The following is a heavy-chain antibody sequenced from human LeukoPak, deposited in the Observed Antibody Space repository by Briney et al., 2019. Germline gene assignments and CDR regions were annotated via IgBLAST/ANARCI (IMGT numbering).Heavy chain of an antibody. V-gene: IGHV4-4*07. CDR2: IYTSGIT. D-gene: IGHD4-17*01. CDR3: ARQDRTTVTTFDY. Sequence: SETLSLTCTVSGDSISGYYWSWIRQPAGKGLEWIGHIYTSGITNYNPSLKSRVTMSVDTSKNQFSLKLSSVTAADTAIYYCARQDRTTVTTFDYWGQGTLVTVSS. J-gene: IGHJ4*02. CDR1: GDSISGYY.